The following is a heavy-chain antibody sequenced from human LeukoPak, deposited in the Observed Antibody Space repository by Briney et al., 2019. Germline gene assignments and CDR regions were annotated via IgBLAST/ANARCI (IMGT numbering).Heavy chain of an antibody. Sequence: PGGSLRLSCAAPGFTFSSYAMSWVRQAPGKGLGWVSAISGSGGSTYYADSVKGRFTISRDNSKNTLYLQMNSLRAEDTAVYYCAKVSGKSYSVGYWGQGTLVTVSS. CDR2: ISGSGGST. V-gene: IGHV3-23*01. D-gene: IGHD1-26*01. J-gene: IGHJ4*02. CDR3: AKVSGKSYSVGY. CDR1: GFTFSSYA.